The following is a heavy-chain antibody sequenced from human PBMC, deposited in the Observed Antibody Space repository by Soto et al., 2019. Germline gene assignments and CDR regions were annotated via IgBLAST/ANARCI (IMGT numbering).Heavy chain of an antibody. V-gene: IGHV3-7*01. CDR3: ASYSGSYFPVGHDR. J-gene: IGHJ5*02. CDR2: IKQDGSEI. D-gene: IGHD3-10*01. CDR1: GFMFSSYW. Sequence: VHLVESGGGLVEPGGSLRLSCEASGFMFSSYWMSWVRQAPGEGLEWVANIKQDGSEIHYLESVEGRFTIFRDNARRSLYLQMNSLRPEDTAVYFCASYSGSYFPVGHDRWGQGTLVVVSS.